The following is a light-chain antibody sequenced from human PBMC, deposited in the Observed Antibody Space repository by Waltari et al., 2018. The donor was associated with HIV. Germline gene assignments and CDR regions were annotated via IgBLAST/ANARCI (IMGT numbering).Light chain of an antibody. Sequence: EIVLTQSPATLSVSPGERGTLSCRASQNLHNTLAWYQLQPGHAPRILISGASTRATGIPARFSGSGSGTDFTLNIGTLQSEDFAVYFCQQYNKWPRTFGRGTKVEIK. J-gene: IGKJ4*02. CDR3: QQYNKWPRT. CDR1: QNLHNT. CDR2: GAS. V-gene: IGKV3-15*01.